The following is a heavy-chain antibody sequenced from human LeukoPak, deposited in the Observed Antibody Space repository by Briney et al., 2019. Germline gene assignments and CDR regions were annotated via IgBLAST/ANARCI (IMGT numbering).Heavy chain of an antibody. CDR3: GRGARPPHYYYYMDV. V-gene: IGHV1-69*10. Sequence: ASVKVSCKASGYTFTSYYMHWVRQAPGQGLEWMGGIIPILDTANYAQKFQGRVTITADKSTSTAYMQLSSLRSEDTAVYYCGRGARPPHYYYYMDVWGKGTTVTVSS. CDR2: IIPILDTA. CDR1: GYTFTSYY. D-gene: IGHD5-12*01. J-gene: IGHJ6*03.